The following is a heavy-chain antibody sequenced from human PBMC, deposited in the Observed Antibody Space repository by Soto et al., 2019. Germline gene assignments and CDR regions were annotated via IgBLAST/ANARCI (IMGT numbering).Heavy chain of an antibody. CDR3: ARDIQLWLRSHYYYGMDV. CDR1: GFTFSSYE. J-gene: IGHJ6*02. CDR2: ISSSGSTI. D-gene: IGHD5-18*01. Sequence: QTGGSLRLSCAASGFTFSSYEMNWVRQAPGKGLEWVSYISSSGSTIYYADSVKGRFTISRDNAKNSLYLQMNSLRAEDTAVYYCARDIQLWLRSHYYYGMDVWGQGTTVTVSS. V-gene: IGHV3-48*03.